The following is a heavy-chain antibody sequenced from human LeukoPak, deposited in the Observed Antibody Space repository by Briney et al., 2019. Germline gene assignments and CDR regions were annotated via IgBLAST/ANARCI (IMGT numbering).Heavy chain of an antibody. D-gene: IGHD6-13*01. CDR3: ARHVVAAAGTSRLGY. V-gene: IGHV5-10-1*01. CDR1: GYSFTSYW. CDR2: IDPSDSYT. J-gene: IGHJ4*02. Sequence: GESLQISCKGSGYSFTSYWISWVRQMPGKGLEWMGRIDPSDSYTNYSPSFQGHVTISADKSISTAYLQWSSLKASDTAMYYCARHVVAAAGTSRLGYWGQGTLVTVSS.